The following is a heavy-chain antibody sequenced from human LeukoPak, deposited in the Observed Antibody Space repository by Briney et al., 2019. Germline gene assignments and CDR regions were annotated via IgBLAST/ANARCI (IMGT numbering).Heavy chain of an antibody. D-gene: IGHD4-23*01. V-gene: IGHV3-23*01. Sequence: PGGSLRLSCTASGFTFSSYTMSWVRQASGKGLEWDSAVGGSGGSTYYADSVKGRFTISRDNSKNTLYLQMNNLRADETAVYYCARGGIRWPNPFDYWGQGSLVTVSS. CDR2: VGGSGGST. CDR3: ARGGIRWPNPFDY. J-gene: IGHJ4*02. CDR1: GFTFSSYT.